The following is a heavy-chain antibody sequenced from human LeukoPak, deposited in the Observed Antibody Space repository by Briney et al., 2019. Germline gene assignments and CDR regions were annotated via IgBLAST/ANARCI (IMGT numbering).Heavy chain of an antibody. CDR2: TYYRSKFYN. V-gene: IGHV6-1*01. CDR1: GDSVSSNSGA. J-gene: IGHJ4*02. Sequence: SQTLSLTCAISGDSVSSNSGAWNWIRQSPSRGLEWLGRTYYRSKFYNDYAPSVKSRITTNPDTSKNQFSLQLNSVTPEDTAVYYCASGTHANGWSNWGQGTLVTVSS. CDR3: ASGTHANGWSN. D-gene: IGHD6-19*01.